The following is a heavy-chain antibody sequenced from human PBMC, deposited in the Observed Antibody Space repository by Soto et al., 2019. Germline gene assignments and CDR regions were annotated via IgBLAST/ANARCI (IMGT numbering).Heavy chain of an antibody. CDR1: GYSITNHG. V-gene: IGHV3-33*06. D-gene: IGHD1-1*01. CDR2: IWSHGTDQ. CDR3: GKDIRSGSIDY. Sequence: QVRLVESGGGVVQPGRSLTLSCAASGYSITNHGMHWVRQAPGKGLEWVALIWSHGTDQYYADSVKCRFTVSRDTSTNTVFLQMNSLRADDTARYYCGKDIRSGSIDYCGQGTLVTVSS. J-gene: IGHJ4*02.